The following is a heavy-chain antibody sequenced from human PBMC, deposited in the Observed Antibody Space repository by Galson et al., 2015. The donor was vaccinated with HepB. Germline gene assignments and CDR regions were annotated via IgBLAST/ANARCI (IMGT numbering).Heavy chain of an antibody. V-gene: IGHV4-39*01. D-gene: IGHD5/OR15-5a*01. CDR3: TRSSDVVSTYY. Sequence: SETLSLTCTVSGDSISSSTYYWGWIRQPPGKGLEWIGRMYYSGSTSYNPSPKSRITISVDTSKNLFSLNLRSVTAADTAVYYCTRSSDVVSTYYWGQGTLVTVSS. J-gene: IGHJ4*02. CDR2: MYYSGST. CDR1: GDSISSSTYY.